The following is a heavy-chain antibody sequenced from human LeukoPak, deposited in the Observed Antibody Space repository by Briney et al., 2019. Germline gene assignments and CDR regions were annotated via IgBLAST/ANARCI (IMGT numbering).Heavy chain of an antibody. CDR1: GGSLSGYY. V-gene: IGHV4-34*01. J-gene: IGHJ4*02. D-gene: IGHD6-13*01. CDR2: INPSGSS. Sequence: SETLSLTCAVYGGSLSGYYWSWFRQPPGKGLEWIGEINPSGSSSHNPSLKSRVTISVDTSKNQFSLKLSSVTAADTAVYYCARGDTSSWFFFDYWGQGTLVTVSS. CDR3: ARGDTSSWFFFDY.